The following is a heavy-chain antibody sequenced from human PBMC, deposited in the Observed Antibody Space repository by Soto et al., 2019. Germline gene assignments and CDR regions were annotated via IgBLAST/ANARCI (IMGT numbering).Heavy chain of an antibody. J-gene: IGHJ4*02. V-gene: IGHV3-23*01. CDR2: ISTSSGTT. Sequence: PGGSLRLSCAASGFTFSSYAMSWVRQAPEKGLEWVSVISTSSGTTYYADSVKGRFTISRDNSKNTLYLQMNSLRVEDTAVYYCAKDRTSGCRVFASWGKGPLVTVPP. CDR1: GFTFSSYA. D-gene: IGHD3-22*01. CDR3: AKDRTSGCRVFAS.